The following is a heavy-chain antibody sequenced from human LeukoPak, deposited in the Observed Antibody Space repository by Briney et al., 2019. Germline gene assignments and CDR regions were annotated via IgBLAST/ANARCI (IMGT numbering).Heavy chain of an antibody. CDR2: ISYDGSNK. CDR3: AKGLRDGYNWYYFDY. J-gene: IGHJ4*02. D-gene: IGHD5-24*01. CDR1: GFTFSSYG. Sequence: PGRPLRLSCAASGFTFSSYGMHWVRQAPGKGLEWVAVISYDGSNKYYADSVKGRFTISRDNSKNTLYLQMNSLRAEDTAVYYCAKGLRDGYNWYYFDYWGQGTLVTVSS. V-gene: IGHV3-30*18.